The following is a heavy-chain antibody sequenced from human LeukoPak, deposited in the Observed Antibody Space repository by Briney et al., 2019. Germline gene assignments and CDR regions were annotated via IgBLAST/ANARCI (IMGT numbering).Heavy chain of an antibody. V-gene: IGHV3-74*01. CDR3: ARGNYYGMDV. Sequence: PGGSLRLSCAASGFTFSSYWMRWVRQAPGKGLLWVSRINSDGTTIYYADSVKGRFTISRDNAKNTLYLQMNSLRAEDTAVYYCARGNYYGMDVWGQGTTVTVSS. J-gene: IGHJ6*02. CDR2: INSDGTTI. CDR1: GFTFSSYW.